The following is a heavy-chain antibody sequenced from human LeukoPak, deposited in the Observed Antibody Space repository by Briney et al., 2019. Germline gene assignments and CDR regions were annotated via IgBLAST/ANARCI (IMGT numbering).Heavy chain of an antibody. CDR1: GYTFTSYD. D-gene: IGHD1-26*01. CDR2: ISAYNGNT. V-gene: IGHV1-18*01. Sequence: ASVKVSCKASGYTFTSYDINWVRQATGQGLEWMGWISAYNGNTNYAQKLQGRVTMTTDTSTSTAYMELRSLRSDDTAVYYCARQLGATTNPVYWGQGTLVTVSS. CDR3: ARQLGATTNPVY. J-gene: IGHJ4*02.